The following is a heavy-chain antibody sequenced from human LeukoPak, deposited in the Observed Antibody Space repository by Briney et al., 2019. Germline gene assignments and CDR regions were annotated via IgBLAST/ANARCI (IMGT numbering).Heavy chain of an antibody. V-gene: IGHV3-23*01. Sequence: PGGSLRLSCAASGFTFSSYAMSWVRQAPGKGLEWVSAISGSGGSTYYADYVKGRFTISRDNSKNTLYLQMNSLRAEDTAVYYCAKGVVVVVITTLSRGYFDYWGQGTLVTVSS. J-gene: IGHJ4*02. D-gene: IGHD3-22*01. CDR3: AKGVVVVVITTLSRGYFDY. CDR1: GFTFSSYA. CDR2: ISGSGGST.